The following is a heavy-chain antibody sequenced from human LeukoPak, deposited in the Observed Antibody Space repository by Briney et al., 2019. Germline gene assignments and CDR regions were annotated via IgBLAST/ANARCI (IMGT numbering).Heavy chain of an antibody. CDR1: GYTFTGYY. CDR3: ARGGTESSHSSSRRYYSDY. J-gene: IGHJ4*02. CDR2: INPNSGGT. V-gene: IGHV1-2*04. Sequence: ASVKVSCKASGYTFTGYYMHWVRQAPGQGLEWMGWINPNSGGTNYAQKFQGWVTMTRDTSISTAYMELSRLRSDDTAVYYCARGGTESSHSSSRRYYSDYWGQGTLVTVSS. D-gene: IGHD6-13*01.